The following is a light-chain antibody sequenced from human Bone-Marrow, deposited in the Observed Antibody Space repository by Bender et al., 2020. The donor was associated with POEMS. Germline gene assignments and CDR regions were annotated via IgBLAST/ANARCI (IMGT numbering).Light chain of an antibody. CDR3: SSYAGNNNLI. CDR2: DVT. V-gene: IGLV2-8*01. Sequence: QSALTQPASVSGSPGQSITISCTGTDSDVGIYNLVSWYQQHPGKAPKLMIFDVTNRPSGVPDRYSGSKSGTTASLTVSRLRAEDDADYFCSSYAGNNNLIFGDGTKLTVL. J-gene: IGLJ2*01. CDR1: DSDVGIYNL.